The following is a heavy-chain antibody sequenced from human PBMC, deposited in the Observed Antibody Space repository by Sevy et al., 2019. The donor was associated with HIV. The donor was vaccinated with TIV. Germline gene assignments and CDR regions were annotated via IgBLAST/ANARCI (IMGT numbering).Heavy chain of an antibody. CDR1: GFTFSDHR. CDR2: ISYDGRNNK. Sequence: GGSLILSCAAFGFTFSDHRMHWVRQAPGKGLEWVAVISYDGRNNKYNVDSVKGRFTISRDNSKNTVYLQMNSLRPEDTAIYYCARDRGEILSSAFDYWGQGTLVTVSS. J-gene: IGHJ4*02. V-gene: IGHV3-30*03. D-gene: IGHD3-16*01. CDR3: ARDRGEILSSAFDY.